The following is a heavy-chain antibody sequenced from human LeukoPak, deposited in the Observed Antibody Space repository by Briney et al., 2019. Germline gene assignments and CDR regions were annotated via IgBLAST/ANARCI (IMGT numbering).Heavy chain of an antibody. CDR3: ARGRLLLDY. CDR2: IKQDGSEE. CDR1: GFTFSSYW. Sequence: PGGSLRLSCAASGFTFSSYWMSWVRQDPGKGLEWVANIKQDGSEEYYVDSVKGRVTISRDNAKNSLYLQMNSLRAEDTAVYYCARGRLLLDYWGQGTLVTVSS. J-gene: IGHJ4*02. V-gene: IGHV3-7*03. D-gene: IGHD2-15*01.